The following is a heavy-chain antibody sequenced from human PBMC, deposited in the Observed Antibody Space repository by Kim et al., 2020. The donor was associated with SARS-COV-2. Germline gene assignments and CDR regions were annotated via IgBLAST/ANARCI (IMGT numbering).Heavy chain of an antibody. Sequence: SETLSLTCTVSGGSVSISSTYWGWIRQPPGKGLEWIVSIHYTGTTYYNPSLKSRVTISVDTSKNQFSLKLSSVTAADTAVYYCAFGKGIAAASAWGQGTLVTVSS. CDR1: GGSVSISSTY. J-gene: IGHJ5*02. CDR2: IHYTGTT. V-gene: IGHV4-39*07. D-gene: IGHD6-13*01. CDR3: AFGKGIAAASA.